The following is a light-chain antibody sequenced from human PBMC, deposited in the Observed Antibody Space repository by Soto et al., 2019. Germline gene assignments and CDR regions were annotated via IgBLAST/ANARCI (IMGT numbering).Light chain of an antibody. J-gene: IGLJ3*02. Sequence: QSALTQPASVSVSPGQSITISCTGTSSDVGGYNYVSWYQQHPGKAPKLMIYEVSHRPSGVSNRFSGSKSANTASLTISGLQAEDEADYYCSSYTSKNTRVFGGGTKVTVL. CDR3: SSYTSKNTRV. CDR2: EVS. V-gene: IGLV2-14*01. CDR1: SSDVGGYNY.